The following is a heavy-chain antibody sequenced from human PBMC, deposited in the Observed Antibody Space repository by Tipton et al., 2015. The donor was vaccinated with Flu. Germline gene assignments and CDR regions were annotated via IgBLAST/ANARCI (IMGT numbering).Heavy chain of an antibody. CDR2: ISAYNGNT. V-gene: IGHV1-18*01. CDR1: GYTFTSYG. D-gene: IGHD3-3*01. CDR3: ASERGTIFGVVIIPNYYYYYGMDV. J-gene: IGHJ6*02. Sequence: QLVQSGAEVKKPGASVKVSCKASGYTFTSYGISWVRQAPGQGLEWMGWISAYNGNTNYAQKLQGRVTMTIDTSTSTAYMELRSLRSDDTAVYYCASERGTIFGVVIIPNYYYYYGMDVWGQGTTVTVSS.